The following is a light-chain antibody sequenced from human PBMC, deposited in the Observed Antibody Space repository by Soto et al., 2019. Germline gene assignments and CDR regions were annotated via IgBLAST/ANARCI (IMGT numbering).Light chain of an antibody. CDR3: HQRSDWPLLT. CDR2: GAS. CDR1: LNVNSY. V-gene: IGKV3-11*01. J-gene: IGKJ4*01. Sequence: LNLAPTTLPFSSGDRATLSCGPSLNVNSYLAWYQQNPGQAPRLLIHGASTRAPGFPARFSGSGSGTDFTLTISSLEPEDFAVYYCHQRSDWPLLTLGGGTKVDIK.